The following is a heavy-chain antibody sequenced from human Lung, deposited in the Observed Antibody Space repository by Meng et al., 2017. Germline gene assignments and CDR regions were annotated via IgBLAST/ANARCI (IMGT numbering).Heavy chain of an antibody. V-gene: IGHV1-69*13. D-gene: IGHD1-14*01. CDR1: GGSFSTHT. J-gene: IGHJ4*02. Sequence: QVQLVQSGVEVMKPGSSVNVACKTSGGSFSTHTFSWVRQAPGQGLEWMGGLIAVFDKTKAAPRFQDRVTFTADESTSTAYMELSSLTFDDTAVYFCARGRRNEPLFDYWGQGTLVTVSS. CDR3: ARGRRNEPLFDY. CDR2: LIAVFDKT.